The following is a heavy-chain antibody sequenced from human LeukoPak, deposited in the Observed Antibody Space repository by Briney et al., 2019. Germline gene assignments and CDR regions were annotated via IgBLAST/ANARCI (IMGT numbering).Heavy chain of an antibody. D-gene: IGHD1-1*01. CDR3: AKDLMRTIGAFDI. CDR2: ISWNSGSI. V-gene: IGHV3-9*03. CDR1: GFTFDDYA. J-gene: IGHJ3*02. Sequence: PGGSPRLSCAASGFTFDDYAMHWVRQAPGKGLEWVSGISWNSGSIGYADSVKGRFTISRDNAKNSLYLQMNSLRAEDMALYYCAKDLMRTIGAFDIWGQGTMVTVSS.